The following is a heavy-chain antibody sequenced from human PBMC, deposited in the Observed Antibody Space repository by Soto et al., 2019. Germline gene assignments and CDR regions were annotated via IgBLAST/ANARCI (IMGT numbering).Heavy chain of an antibody. J-gene: IGHJ6*02. Sequence: GASVKVSCKASGGTFSSYAISWVRQAPGQGLEWMGGIIPIFGTANYAEKFQGRVKITADKSTSTAYMALSSLRSEDTAVYYFPRRGLSWGYCSSTSCYLNGMDVWGQGTTVTVSS. CDR3: PRRGLSWGYCSSTSCYLNGMDV. D-gene: IGHD2-2*01. CDR2: IIPIFGTA. CDR1: GGTFSSYA. V-gene: IGHV1-69*06.